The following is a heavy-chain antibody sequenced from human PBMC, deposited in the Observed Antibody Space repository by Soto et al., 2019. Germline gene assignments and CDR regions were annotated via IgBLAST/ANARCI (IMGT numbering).Heavy chain of an antibody. Sequence: GESLKISCKGSGYSFTSYWSGWVRQMPGKGLEWMGIIYPGDSDTRYSPSFQGQVTISADKSISTAYLQWSSLKASDTAMYYCARSVRYFDWLPNWFDPWGQGTLVTVSS. CDR3: ARSVRYFDWLPNWFDP. V-gene: IGHV5-51*01. D-gene: IGHD3-9*01. J-gene: IGHJ5*02. CDR1: GYSFTSYW. CDR2: IYPGDSDT.